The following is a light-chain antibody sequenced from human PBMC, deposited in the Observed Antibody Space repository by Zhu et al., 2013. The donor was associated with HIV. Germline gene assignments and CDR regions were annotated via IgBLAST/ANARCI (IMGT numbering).Light chain of an antibody. CDR3: GSYTSSSTQV. V-gene: IGLV1-51*01. J-gene: IGLJ1*01. CDR1: SSNIGNNY. Sequence: QSVLTQPPSVSAAPGQKVTISCSGSSSNIGNNYVSWYQQLPRTAPKVLIYDDNKRPSGIPDRFSGSKSGTSATLGITGLQTGDEADYYCGSYTSSSTQVFGTGTKVTVL. CDR2: DDN.